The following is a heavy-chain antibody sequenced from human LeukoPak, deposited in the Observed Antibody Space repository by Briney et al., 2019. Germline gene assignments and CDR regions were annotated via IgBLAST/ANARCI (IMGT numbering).Heavy chain of an antibody. Sequence: GGSLRLSCAASGFTFSSYAMSWVRQAPGKGLVWVSRISTDGSSTNYADSVKGRFTISRDNAKNTLYLQMNSLRADDTAVYYCVREYSSSSGRAFDIWGQGTMVTVSP. CDR3: VREYSSSSGRAFDI. J-gene: IGHJ3*02. CDR1: GFTFSSYA. D-gene: IGHD6-6*01. CDR2: ISTDGSST. V-gene: IGHV3-74*01.